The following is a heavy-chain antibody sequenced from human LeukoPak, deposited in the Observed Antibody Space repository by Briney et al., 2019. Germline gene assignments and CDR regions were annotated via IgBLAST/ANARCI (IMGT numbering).Heavy chain of an antibody. CDR2: ISSSSSYI. J-gene: IGHJ5*02. V-gene: IGHV3-21*01. Sequence: GGSLRLSCAASGFTFSSYAMSWVRQAPGKGLEWVSSISSSSSYIYYADSVKGRFTISRDNAKNSLYLQMNSLRAEDTAVYYCASLGPLNWFDPWGQGTLVTVSS. CDR3: ASLGPLNWFDP. CDR1: GFTFSSYA.